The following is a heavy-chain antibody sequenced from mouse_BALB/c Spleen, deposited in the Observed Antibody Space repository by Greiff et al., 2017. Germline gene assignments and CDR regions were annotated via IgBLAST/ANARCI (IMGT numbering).Heavy chain of an antibody. CDR1: GFNIKDYY. V-gene: IGHV14-4*02. CDR3: NAMITTSGFAY. J-gene: IGHJ3*01. CDR2: IDPENGDT. Sequence: EVKLQESGAELVRSGASVKLSCTASGFNIKDYYMHWVKQRPEQGLEWIGWIDPENGDTEYAPKFQGKATMTADTSSNTAYLQLSSLTSEDTAVYYCNAMITTSGFAYWGQGTLVTVSA. D-gene: IGHD2-4*01.